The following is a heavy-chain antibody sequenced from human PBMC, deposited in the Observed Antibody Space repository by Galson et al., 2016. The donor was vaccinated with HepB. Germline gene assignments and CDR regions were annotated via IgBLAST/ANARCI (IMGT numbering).Heavy chain of an antibody. V-gene: IGHV3-7*01. CDR2: IKQNGIER. Sequence: SLRLSCAASGFTLSSTWMTWVRQAPGKGLEWVANIKQNGIERYYEDSVTGRFTISRDNAKNSLYLEMNSLRPEDTAVDYCERERSSWSNDYYYDGLDVWGQGTTVTVSS. D-gene: IGHD6-13*01. CDR3: ERERSSWSNDYYYDGLDV. CDR1: GFTLSSTW. J-gene: IGHJ6*02.